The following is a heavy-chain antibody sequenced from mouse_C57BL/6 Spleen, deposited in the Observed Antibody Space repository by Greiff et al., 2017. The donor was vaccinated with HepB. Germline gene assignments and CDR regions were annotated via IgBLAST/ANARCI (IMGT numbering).Heavy chain of an antibody. J-gene: IGHJ2*01. CDR2: IRNKANGYTT. D-gene: IGHD1-1*01. V-gene: IGHV7-3*01. CDR3: ARWGTTVVGFDY. Sequence: EVQVVESGGGLVQLGGSLSLSCAASGFTFTDYYMSWVRQPPGKALEWLGFIRNKANGYTTEYSASVKGRFTISRDNSQSILYLQMNALRAEDSATYYCARWGTTVVGFDYWGQGTTLTVSS. CDR1: GFTFTDYY.